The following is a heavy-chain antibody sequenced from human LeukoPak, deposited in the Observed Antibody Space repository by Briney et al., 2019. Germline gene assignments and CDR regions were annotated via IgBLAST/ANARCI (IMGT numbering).Heavy chain of an antibody. V-gene: IGHV3-23*01. D-gene: IGHD3-10*01. CDR3: AKAWPLWFRERTLDY. J-gene: IGHJ4*02. CDR2: ISGSGGST. CDR1: GFTFSSYA. Sequence: GGSLRLSCAASGFTFSSYAMSWVRRAPGKGLEWVSAISGSGGSTYYADSVKGRFTISRDNSKNTLYLQMNSLRAEDTAVYYCAKAWPLWFRERTLDYWGQGTLVTVSS.